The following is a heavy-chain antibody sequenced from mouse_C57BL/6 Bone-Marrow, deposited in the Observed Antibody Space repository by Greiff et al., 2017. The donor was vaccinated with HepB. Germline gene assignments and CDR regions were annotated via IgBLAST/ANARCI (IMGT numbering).Heavy chain of an antibody. CDR1: GYTFTSYT. V-gene: IGHV1-4*01. CDR2: INPSSGYT. Sequence: VQLQQSGAELARPGASVKMSCKASGYTFTSYTMHWVKQRPGQGLEWIGYINPSSGYTKYNQKFKDKATLTADKSSSTAYMQLSSLTSEDSAVYYSARERVYYGNYVPAYWGQGTLVTVSA. CDR3: ARERVYYGNYVPAY. D-gene: IGHD2-1*01. J-gene: IGHJ3*01.